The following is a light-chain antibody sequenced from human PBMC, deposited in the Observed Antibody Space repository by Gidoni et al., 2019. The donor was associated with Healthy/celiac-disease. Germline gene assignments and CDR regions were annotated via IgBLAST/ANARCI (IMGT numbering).Light chain of an antibody. CDR1: QSVSSSY. J-gene: IGKJ1*01. CDR2: GAS. V-gene: IGKV3-20*01. Sequence: IVLKQSPGTLSLSPGERATLSCRASQSVSSSYLAWYQQKPGQAPRLLIYGASSRATGLPDRFSGSVSGTDFTLTISRLEPEDFAVYYCQQYGSSPWTFGQGTKVEIK. CDR3: QQYGSSPWT.